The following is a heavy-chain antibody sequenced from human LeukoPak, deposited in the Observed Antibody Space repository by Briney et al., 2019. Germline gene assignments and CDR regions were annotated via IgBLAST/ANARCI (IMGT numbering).Heavy chain of an antibody. CDR2: ISSSGSTI. CDR1: GFTFSSYE. D-gene: IGHD1-26*01. V-gene: IGHV3-48*03. J-gene: IGHJ6*04. CDR3: ARWERREIYGMDV. Sequence: PGGSLRLSCAASGFTFSSYEMNWVRQAPGKGLEWVSYISSSGSTIYYADSVKGRFTISRDNARNSLYLQMNSLRAEDTAVYYCARWERREIYGMDVWGKGTTVTVSS.